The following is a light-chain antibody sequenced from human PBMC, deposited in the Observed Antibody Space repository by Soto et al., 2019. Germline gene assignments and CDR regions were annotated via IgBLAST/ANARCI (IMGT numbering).Light chain of an antibody. CDR2: GAS. J-gene: IGKJ2*01. CDR3: QSYNDWPFT. V-gene: IGKV3-15*01. CDR1: ESLSTY. Sequence: EIVMTQSPATLSVSPGERVTLSCRASESLSTYLAWYQQKPGQAPRLLIYGASTKATGIPARFSGXXXATXFXLTISSLQSEDFAVYYCQSYNDWPFTFGQGTKLEI.